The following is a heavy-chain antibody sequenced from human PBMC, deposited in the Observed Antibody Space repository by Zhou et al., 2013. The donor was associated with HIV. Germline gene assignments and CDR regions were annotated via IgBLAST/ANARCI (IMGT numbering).Heavy chain of an antibody. CDR2: INPSGGST. V-gene: IGHV1-46*01. D-gene: IGHD1-26*01. CDR1: GYTFISYS. CDR3: ARDHSNTAWDRPCWWFDP. Sequence: QVQLVQSGAEVKKPGASVKVSCKASGYTFISYSMHWVRQAPGQGLEWMGLINPSGGSTNYAQKFQGRLTMTRDTSTSTVYMELSSLTSEDTAVYYCARDHSNTAWDRPCWWFDPWGQGTLVTVSS. J-gene: IGHJ5*02.